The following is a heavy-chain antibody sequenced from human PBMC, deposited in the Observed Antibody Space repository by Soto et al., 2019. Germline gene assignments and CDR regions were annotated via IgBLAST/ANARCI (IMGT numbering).Heavy chain of an antibody. CDR2: ISGYNGDT. V-gene: IGHV1-18*04. J-gene: IGHJ6*02. D-gene: IGHD3-3*01. Sequence: GASVKVSCKASGYPFTRYSIRWVRQAPGQGLEWMGWISGYNGDTEYSKNFQGRLTMTIDTSTTTASMELRSLRSDDTAVYYCARASLTIFGDPYGMDVWGQGTSVTVSS. CDR3: ARASLTIFGDPYGMDV. CDR1: GYPFTRYS.